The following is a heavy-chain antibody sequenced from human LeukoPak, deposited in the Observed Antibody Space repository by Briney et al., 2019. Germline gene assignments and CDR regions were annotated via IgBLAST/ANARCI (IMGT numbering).Heavy chain of an antibody. V-gene: IGHV3-48*02. CDR3: ARGGSYPFDY. Sequence: PGGSLRLSCAASGFTFSGYSMNWVRQAPGKGLEWVSHITSSSSTIYYADSVKGRFTISRDNAKNSLYLQMNSLRDEDTAVYYCARGGSYPFDYWGQGTLVTVSS. CDR2: ITSSSSTI. D-gene: IGHD1-26*01. J-gene: IGHJ4*02. CDR1: GFTFSGYS.